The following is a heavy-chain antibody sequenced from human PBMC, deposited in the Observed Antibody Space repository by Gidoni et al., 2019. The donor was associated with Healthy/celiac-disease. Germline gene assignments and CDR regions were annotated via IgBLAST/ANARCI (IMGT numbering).Heavy chain of an antibody. Sequence: QVQLVESGGGVVQPGRALRLSCAASGCTFSSYAMHWVRQAPGKGLEWVAVISYDGSNKYYADSVKGRFTISRDNSKNPLYLQMNSLRAEDTAVYYCARDLPRLGLDYWGQGTLVTVSS. CDR2: ISYDGSNK. J-gene: IGHJ4*02. CDR1: GCTFSSYA. V-gene: IGHV3-30-3*01. D-gene: IGHD3-16*01. CDR3: ARDLPRLGLDY.